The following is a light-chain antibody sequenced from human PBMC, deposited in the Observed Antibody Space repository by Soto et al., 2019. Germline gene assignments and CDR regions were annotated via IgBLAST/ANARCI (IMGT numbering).Light chain of an antibody. CDR3: LQYGSSRT. Sequence: EIVLTHSPGTLSLSPGERATLSCRASQSVSTSYLAWYQQKPGQAPRLLIYGTSSRAAGIPDRFSGSGSGTDFTLTISRLEPEDFAVYYCLQYGSSRTFGQGTKVDIK. J-gene: IGKJ1*01. CDR2: GTS. CDR1: QSVSTSY. V-gene: IGKV3-20*01.